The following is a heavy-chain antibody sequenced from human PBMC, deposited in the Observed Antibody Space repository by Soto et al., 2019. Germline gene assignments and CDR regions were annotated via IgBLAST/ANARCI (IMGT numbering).Heavy chain of an antibody. D-gene: IGHD3-22*01. CDR3: VTYYYDSSGYNAAADYYYYGMDV. J-gene: IGHJ6*02. CDR2: IYYSGST. V-gene: IGHV4-31*03. Sequence: SETLSLTCTVSGGSISSGGYYWSWIRQHPGKGLEWIGYIYYSGSTYYNPSLKSRVTISVDTSKNQFSLKLSFVNAADTAVYYCVTYYYDSSGYNAAADYYYYGMDVWGQGTTVTVSS. CDR1: GGSISSGGYY.